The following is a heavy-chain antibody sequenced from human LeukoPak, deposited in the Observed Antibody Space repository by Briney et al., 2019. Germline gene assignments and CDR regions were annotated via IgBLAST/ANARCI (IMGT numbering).Heavy chain of an antibody. CDR2: IYYSGST. Sequence: SETLSLTCTVSGGSISSSSYYWGWIRQPPGKGLEWIGSIYYSGSTYYNPSLKSRVTISVDTSKNQFSLKLSSVTAADTAVYYCARLLPLITMVRGVPTLTEFDPWGQGTLVTVSS. CDR3: ARLLPLITMVRGVPTLTEFDP. D-gene: IGHD3-10*01. J-gene: IGHJ5*02. CDR1: GGSISSSSYY. V-gene: IGHV4-39*01.